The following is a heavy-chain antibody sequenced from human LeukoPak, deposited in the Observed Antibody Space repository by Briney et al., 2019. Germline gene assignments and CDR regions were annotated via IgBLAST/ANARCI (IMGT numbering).Heavy chain of an antibody. CDR1: GFTFSSYE. V-gene: IGHV3-48*03. J-gene: IGHJ6*03. CDR3: ARDRGRYYMDV. D-gene: IGHD6-25*01. CDR2: ISSSGSTI. Sequence: GGSLRLSCAASGFTFSSYEMNWVRQAPGKGLEWVSYISSSGSTIYYADSVKGRFTISRDSAKNSLYLQMNSLRAEDTAVYYCARDRGRYYMDVWGKGTTVTISS.